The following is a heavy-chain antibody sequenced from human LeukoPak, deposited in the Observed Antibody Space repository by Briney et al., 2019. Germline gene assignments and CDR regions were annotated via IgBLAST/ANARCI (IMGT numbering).Heavy chain of an antibody. V-gene: IGHV3-7*04. CDR1: GFTFSHYS. Sequence: GGSLRLSCEASGFTFSHYSLTWVRQAPGEGLEWVANIKEDGSEKHYVDSVKGRFTISRDNAKSSLYLQMNSLRAEDTAVYYWARGSTTEDYWGQGTLVTVSS. CDR2: IKEDGSEK. D-gene: IGHD1-1*01. J-gene: IGHJ4*02. CDR3: ARGSTTEDY.